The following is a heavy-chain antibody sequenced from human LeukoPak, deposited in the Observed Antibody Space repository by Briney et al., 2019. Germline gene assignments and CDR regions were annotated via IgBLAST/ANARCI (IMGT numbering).Heavy chain of an antibody. CDR2: IYYSRST. Sequence: SETLSLTCTASGGSISSGGYYWSWIRQHPGKGLEWIGYIYYSRSTYYNPSLKSRVTISVDTSKNQFSLKLSSVTAADTAVYYCARDPRVDYCSSTSCYSRWGQGTLVTVSS. CDR1: GGSISSGGYY. D-gene: IGHD2-2*02. CDR3: ARDPRVDYCSSTSCYSR. V-gene: IGHV4-31*03. J-gene: IGHJ4*02.